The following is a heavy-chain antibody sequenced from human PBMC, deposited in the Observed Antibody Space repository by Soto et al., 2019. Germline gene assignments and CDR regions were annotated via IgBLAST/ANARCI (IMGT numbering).Heavy chain of an antibody. V-gene: IGHV1-18*04. CDR1: CYTFTSSG. CDR2: ISDYNGNI. CDR3: ASEEEWYDP. Sequence: ASVQLTCWASCYTFTSSGVIWVRQAPGHGLEWMGWISDYNGNINYAQKLQGRVTMTTDTCTSTAYMELRSLRSDDTAVYSCASEEEWYDPWGQGILVTVS. J-gene: IGHJ5*02.